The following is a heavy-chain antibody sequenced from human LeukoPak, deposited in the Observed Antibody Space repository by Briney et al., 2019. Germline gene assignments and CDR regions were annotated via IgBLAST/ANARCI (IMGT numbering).Heavy chain of an antibody. D-gene: IGHD6-19*01. CDR2: IYYSGST. CDR1: GGSISSYY. J-gene: IGHJ4*02. CDR3: ARGLVLFDY. Sequence: SETLSLTCTVSGGSISSYYRSWIRQPPGKGLEWIGYIYYSGSTNYNPSLKSRVTISVDTSKNQFSLKLSSVTAADTAVYYCARGLVLFDYWGQGTLVTVSS. V-gene: IGHV4-59*01.